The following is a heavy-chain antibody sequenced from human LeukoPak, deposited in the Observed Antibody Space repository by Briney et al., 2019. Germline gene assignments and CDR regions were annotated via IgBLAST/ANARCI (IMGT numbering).Heavy chain of an antibody. Sequence: GGSLRLSCAASGFTFSTYDMHWVRQPTGKGLEWVSTIGTAGDTYYPGSVKDRFTISRDNAKNSLYLQMDSLRAGDTAVYYCARLVVREAHDGFDIWGQGTMVTVSS. V-gene: IGHV3-13*04. CDR1: GFTFSTYD. J-gene: IGHJ3*02. D-gene: IGHD2-21*01. CDR2: IGTAGDT. CDR3: ARLVVREAHDGFDI.